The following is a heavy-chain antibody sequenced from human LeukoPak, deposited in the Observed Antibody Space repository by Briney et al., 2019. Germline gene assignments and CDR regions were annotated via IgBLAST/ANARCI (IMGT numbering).Heavy chain of an antibody. V-gene: IGHV3-9*03. CDR2: ISWNSGSI. CDR3: AKDEFVASDFTGAFDI. D-gene: IGHD2-8*02. Sequence: GRSLRLSCAPSGFTFDDYAMHWVRQAPGKGLEWVSGISWNSGSIGYADSVKGRFTISRDNAKNSLYLQMNSLRAEDMALYYCAKDEFVASDFTGAFDIWGQGTMVTVS. J-gene: IGHJ3*02. CDR1: GFTFDDYA.